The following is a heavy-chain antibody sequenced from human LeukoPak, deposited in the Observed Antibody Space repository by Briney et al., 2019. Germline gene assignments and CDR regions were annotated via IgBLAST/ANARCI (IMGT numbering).Heavy chain of an antibody. CDR1: GGSISLSYYY. V-gene: IGHV4-39*07. CDR3: ARGTLYSGWSYYFDY. J-gene: IGHJ4*02. D-gene: IGHD6-19*01. CDR2: VYYSGTT. Sequence: SETLSLTCSVSGGSISLSYYYWGWIRQPPGKALEWIGSVYYSGTTSYNPSLKSRVTISVSKNHFSLRLSSVTAADTAMYYCARGTLYSGWSYYFDYWGQGSQVTVSS.